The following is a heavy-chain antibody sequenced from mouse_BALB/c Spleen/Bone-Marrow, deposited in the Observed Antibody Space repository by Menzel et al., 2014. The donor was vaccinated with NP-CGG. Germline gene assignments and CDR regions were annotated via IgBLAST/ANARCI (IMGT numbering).Heavy chain of an antibody. V-gene: IGHV1S81*02. CDR2: INPSNGGS. Sequence: VKLMDSGAELVKPGASVKLSCKTSGYTFTNYYIYWVKQRPGQGLEWIGEINPSNGGSNFNEKLKSKATLTVDKSSSTAYMQLSSLTSEDSAVYYCTRSDYYDYQAWFAYWGQGTLVTVSA. CDR1: GYTFTNYY. J-gene: IGHJ3*01. D-gene: IGHD2-4*01. CDR3: TRSDYYDYQAWFAY.